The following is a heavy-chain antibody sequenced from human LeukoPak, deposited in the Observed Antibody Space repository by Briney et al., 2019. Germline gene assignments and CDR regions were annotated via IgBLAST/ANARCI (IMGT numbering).Heavy chain of an antibody. CDR2: ISSSSSTI. CDR1: GFTFSSSS. J-gene: IGHJ4*02. D-gene: IGHD6-13*01. CDR3: AKDPRIAAAGPFDY. V-gene: IGHV3-48*01. Sequence: PGGSLRLSCAASGFTFSSSSMNWVRQAPGKGLEWVSYISSSSSTIYYTDSGKGRFTISRDNAKNSLYLQMNNLRAEDTAVYYCAKDPRIAAAGPFDYWGQGTLVTVSS.